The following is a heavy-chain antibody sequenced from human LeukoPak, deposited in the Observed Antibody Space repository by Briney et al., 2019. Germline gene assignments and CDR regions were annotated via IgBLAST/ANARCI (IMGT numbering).Heavy chain of an antibody. J-gene: IGHJ4*02. CDR1: GFTFSSYW. Sequence: GGSLRLSCAASGFTFSSYWMHWVRQAPGKGLVWVSRINGDGSSTTYADSVKGRFTISRDNAKNTLYLQMNSLRAEDTAVYYCARAEGAPRRFFDYWGQGTLVSVSS. CDR2: INGDGSST. CDR3: ARAEGAPRRFFDY. D-gene: IGHD6-6*01. V-gene: IGHV3-74*01.